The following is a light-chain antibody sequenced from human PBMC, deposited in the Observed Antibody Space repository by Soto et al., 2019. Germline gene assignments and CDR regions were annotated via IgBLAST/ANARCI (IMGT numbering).Light chain of an antibody. V-gene: IGLV1-40*01. J-gene: IGLJ3*02. Sequence: QSVLTQPPSVSGAPGQRVTISCSGSYSNIGAGYEVHWYQQVPGTAPKLLVSGHNNRPSGVPDRFFGSKSGTSASLTIIGLQAGDEADYYCQSFDSGVGGSGVLGGGTKLTVL. CDR2: GHN. CDR1: YSNIGAGYE. CDR3: QSFDSGVGGSGV.